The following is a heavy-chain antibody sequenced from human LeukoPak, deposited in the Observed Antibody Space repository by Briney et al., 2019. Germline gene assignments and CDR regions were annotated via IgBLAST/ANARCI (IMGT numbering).Heavy chain of an antibody. D-gene: IGHD1-26*01. CDR2: IRYDGSNK. J-gene: IGHJ5*02. CDR1: RFTFSTSW. V-gene: IGHV3-30*02. Sequence: GGSLRLSCAASRFTFSTSWMTWVRQAPGKGLEWVAFIRYDGSNKYYADSVKGRFTISRDNSKNTLYLQMNSLRAEDTAVYYCAKDGSAEPWNWFDPWGQGTLVTVSS. CDR3: AKDGSAEPWNWFDP.